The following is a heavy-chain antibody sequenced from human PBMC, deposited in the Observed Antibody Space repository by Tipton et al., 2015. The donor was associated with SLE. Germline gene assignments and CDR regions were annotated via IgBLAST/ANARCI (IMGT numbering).Heavy chain of an antibody. CDR1: GVSIRTYY. Sequence: TLSLTCSVSGVSIRTYYWSWIRQSPGKGLEWIVYTYNNDRTKYNPSLQSRVTVSVDTSENQLSLKLTSVTAADTAVYYCARFHLKSYYEFDSWGQGTLVTVSS. D-gene: IGHD1-26*01. CDR2: TYNNDRT. CDR3: ARFHLKSYYEFDS. V-gene: IGHV4-59*01. J-gene: IGHJ5*01.